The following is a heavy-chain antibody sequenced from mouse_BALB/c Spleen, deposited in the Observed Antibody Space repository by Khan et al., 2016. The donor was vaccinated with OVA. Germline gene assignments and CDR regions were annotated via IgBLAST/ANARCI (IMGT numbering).Heavy chain of an antibody. J-gene: IGHJ4*01. CDR2: IWRDGST. CDR3: ARQPYYHYYVMDY. Sequence: QMQLEESGPGLVAPSQSLSITCTISGFSLTNNGVHWVRLPPGKGLEWLVVIWRDGSTTYNSALKSRLSISKDNSKSQVFLYMNSLQTDDTAMYYCARQPYYHYYVMDYWGQGTSVTVSS. CDR1: GFSLTNNG. V-gene: IGHV2-6-1*01. D-gene: IGHD2-10*01.